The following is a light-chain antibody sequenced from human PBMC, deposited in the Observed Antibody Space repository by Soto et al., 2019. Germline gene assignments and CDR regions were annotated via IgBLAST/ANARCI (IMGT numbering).Light chain of an antibody. J-gene: IGKJ1*01. Sequence: EIVMTQSPATLSVSPGERATLSCRASQSVSSNLAWYQQKPGQAPRLLIYGASTRATGIPARFSGNGSGTEFTLTISSLQSEDFAVYYCQQYNNWPRVTFGQGTKVEIK. CDR1: QSVSSN. V-gene: IGKV3-15*01. CDR3: QQYNNWPRVT. CDR2: GAS.